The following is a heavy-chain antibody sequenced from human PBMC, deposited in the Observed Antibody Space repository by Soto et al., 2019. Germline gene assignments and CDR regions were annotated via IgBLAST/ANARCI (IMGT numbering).Heavy chain of an antibody. V-gene: IGHV4-39*01. CDR3: ARQPKDAFDI. CDR2: IYYSGST. Sequence: QLQLQESGPGLVKPSETLSLTCTVSGGSISSSSYYWGWIRQPPGKGLEWIGSIYYSGSTYYNPSLKSRVTISVDTSKNQFPLKLSSVTAADTAVYYCARQPKDAFDIWGQGTMVTVSS. J-gene: IGHJ3*02. CDR1: GGSISSSSYY.